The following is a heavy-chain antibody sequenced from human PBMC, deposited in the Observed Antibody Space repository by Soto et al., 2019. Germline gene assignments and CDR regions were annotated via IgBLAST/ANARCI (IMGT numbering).Heavy chain of an antibody. Sequence: VQLQQWGAGVLKPSETLSLTCAAHGGSFSGFQWSWIRQAPGKGLEWIGEINHNGDTNYNPSRTSRVTTSIDPSKNEFSLKLTSVTAGDTARYYWAREWGFCDGTRCFPLFYHWGQGVLVTVSS. CDR1: GGSFSGFQ. J-gene: IGHJ4*02. V-gene: IGHV4-34*01. CDR3: AREWGFCDGTRCFPLFYH. CDR2: INHNGDT. D-gene: IGHD2-2*01.